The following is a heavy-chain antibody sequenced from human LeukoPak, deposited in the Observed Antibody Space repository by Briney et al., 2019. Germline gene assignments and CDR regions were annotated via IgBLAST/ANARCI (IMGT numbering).Heavy chain of an antibody. CDR2: IYPGDSDT. Sequence: GESLKISCKGSGYSFTNYWIGWVRQMPGKGLEWMGIIYPGDSDTRYSPSFQGQVTTSADKSISTAYLQSSRLKASDTAMYYCARPRLGQYDVFDIWGQGTMVTVSS. CDR3: ARPRLGQYDVFDI. CDR1: GYSFTNYW. J-gene: IGHJ3*02. V-gene: IGHV5-51*01. D-gene: IGHD7-27*01.